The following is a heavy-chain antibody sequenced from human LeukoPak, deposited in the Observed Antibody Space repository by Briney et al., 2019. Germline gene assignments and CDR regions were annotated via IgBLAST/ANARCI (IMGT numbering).Heavy chain of an antibody. CDR1: GGSISSYY. Sequence: PSETLSLTCTVSGGSISSYYWSWIRQPAGKGLEWIGSIYYSGSTYYNPSLKSRVTISVDTSKNQFSLKLSSVTAADTAVYYCARHNSSWYRRFWFDPWGQGTLVTVSS. CDR2: IYYSGST. CDR3: ARHNSSWYRRFWFDP. V-gene: IGHV4-59*04. J-gene: IGHJ5*02. D-gene: IGHD6-13*01.